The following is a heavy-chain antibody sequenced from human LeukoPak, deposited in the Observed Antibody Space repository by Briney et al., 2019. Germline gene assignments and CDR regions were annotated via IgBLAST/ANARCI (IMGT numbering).Heavy chain of an antibody. Sequence: GPTLVKPTETLTLTCSFSAFSLATNGVGVGWIRQPPGKALEWLAFIYWDDDKRYSPSLKSRLAISKDTSKNLVVLIMTNVDPEDTATYFCAHRQPYSGNWNAGYFDYWGQGTLVTVSS. CDR3: AHRQPYSGNWNAGYFDY. D-gene: IGHD1-1*01. CDR2: IYWDDDK. V-gene: IGHV2-5*02. CDR1: AFSLATNGVG. J-gene: IGHJ4*02.